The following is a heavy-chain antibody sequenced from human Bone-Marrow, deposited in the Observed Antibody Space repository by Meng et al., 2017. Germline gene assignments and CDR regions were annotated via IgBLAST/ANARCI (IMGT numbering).Heavy chain of an antibody. CDR3: AGGAVVTLIFYHAMDV. V-gene: IGHV4-38-2*01. Sequence: SQTPSPTRAVSGYSITGSYNWGWIRQSPGKGLEWIGSIYQSESTYYNPSLKSRVTVSADTSKNQFSLKLTSVTAADTAVYYCAGGAVVTLIFYHAMDVWGQGTTVTVSS. CDR2: IYQSEST. CDR1: GYSITGSYN. J-gene: IGHJ6*02. D-gene: IGHD2-21*02.